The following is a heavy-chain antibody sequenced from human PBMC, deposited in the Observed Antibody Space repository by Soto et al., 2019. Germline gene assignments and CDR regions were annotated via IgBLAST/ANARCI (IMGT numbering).Heavy chain of an antibody. CDR1: GGSISSGGYY. V-gene: IGHV4-31*03. D-gene: IGHD2-15*01. CDR3: ASSYCSGGSRYWGYYYGMDV. J-gene: IGHJ6*02. CDR2: IYYSGST. Sequence: QVQLQESGPGLVKPSQTLSLTCTVSGGSISSGGYYWSWIRQHPGKGLEWIGYIYYSGSTYYNPSLKSRVTISVDTSKNQFSLKLSSVTAADTAVYYCASSYCSGGSRYWGYYYGMDVWGQGTTVTVSS.